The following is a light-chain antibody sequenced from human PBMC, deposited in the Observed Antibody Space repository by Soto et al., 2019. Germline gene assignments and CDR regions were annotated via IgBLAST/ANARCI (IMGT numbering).Light chain of an antibody. CDR1: QSVDIN. V-gene: IGKV3-15*01. CDR2: GAS. CDR3: QQYETFSGT. J-gene: IGKJ1*01. Sequence: EIVLTQSPATLSVSPGDRVTLSCRASQSVDINLAWYQQRPGQAPRLLVYGASTKATDMPGRFSGRGSGTEFTLTINNLQSEDFAVYYCQQYETFSGTFGPGTKVEI.